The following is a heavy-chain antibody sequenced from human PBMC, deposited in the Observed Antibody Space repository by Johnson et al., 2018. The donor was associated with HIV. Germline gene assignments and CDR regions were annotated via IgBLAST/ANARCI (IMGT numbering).Heavy chain of an antibody. D-gene: IGHD3-22*01. CDR2: INWNCGRT. CDR3: ARDPYYYDSSGLPNGDAFDI. CDR1: GFSFDDYD. Sequence: VQLVESGGGVVRPGGSLRLSCAASGFSFDDYDMSWVRQAPGKGPEWVSGINWNCGRTGYADSVKGRFTISRDNAKNSLYLQMNSLRAEDTALYYCARDPYYYDSSGLPNGDAFDIWGQGTMVTVPS. J-gene: IGHJ3*02. V-gene: IGHV3-20*04.